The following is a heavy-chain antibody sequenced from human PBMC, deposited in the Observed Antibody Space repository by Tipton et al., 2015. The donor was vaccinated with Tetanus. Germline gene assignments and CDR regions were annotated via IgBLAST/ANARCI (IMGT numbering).Heavy chain of an antibody. CDR1: GGSISSGDYY. V-gene: IGHV4-30-4*01. Sequence: TLSLTCTVSGGSISSGDYYWSWIRQPPGKGLEWIGYIYYSGSTYYNPSLKSRVTISVDTSKNQFSLKLSSVTAADTAVYYCASITGTTRAAFDIWGQGTMVPVSS. J-gene: IGHJ3*02. CDR3: ASITGTTRAAFDI. D-gene: IGHD1-7*01. CDR2: IYYSGST.